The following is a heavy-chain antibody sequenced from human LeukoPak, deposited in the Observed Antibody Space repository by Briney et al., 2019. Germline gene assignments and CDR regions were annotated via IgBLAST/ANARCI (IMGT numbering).Heavy chain of an antibody. D-gene: IGHD6-13*01. Sequence: GGSLRLSCAASGFTFSRQSMNWGRLAPGKGLEWLSHISISSTTYYADSLKGRFTISRENDRNSLFLQMASLRAEDTGVYYCASWAGTAAGFSGPFDYWGLGTLVTVSS. J-gene: IGHJ4*02. CDR2: ISISSTT. CDR1: GFTFSRQS. V-gene: IGHV3-48*01. CDR3: ASWAGTAAGFSGPFDY.